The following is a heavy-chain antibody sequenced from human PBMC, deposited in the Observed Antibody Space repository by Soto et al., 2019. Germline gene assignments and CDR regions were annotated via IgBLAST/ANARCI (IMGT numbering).Heavy chain of an antibody. CDR1: GYTFTSYY. D-gene: IGHD2-15*01. V-gene: IGHV1-46*03. Sequence: ASVKVSCKASGYTFTSYYFHWVRQAPGQGLEWMGIINPSGDSTYAQKFQGRVTMTRDTSTSTVYMELSSLRSEDTAVYYCARVYCSDGSCYSIVYWGQGTLVTVSS. CDR2: INPSGDST. J-gene: IGHJ4*02. CDR3: ARVYCSDGSCYSIVY.